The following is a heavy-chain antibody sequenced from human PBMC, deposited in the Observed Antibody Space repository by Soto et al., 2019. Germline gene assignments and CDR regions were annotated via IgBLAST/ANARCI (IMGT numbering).Heavy chain of an antibody. CDR1: GDTFSSYA. J-gene: IGHJ5*02. Sequence: QVQLVQSGAEVKKPGSSVKVSCKASGDTFSSYAISWVRQAPGQGLEWMGGIIPIFGSANYAQKFQGRVTITADKSTSTAYMELSSLRSEDTAVYYCARDRGLQYPNWFDPWGQGTLVTVSS. D-gene: IGHD4-4*01. CDR2: IIPIFGSA. CDR3: ARDRGLQYPNWFDP. V-gene: IGHV1-69*06.